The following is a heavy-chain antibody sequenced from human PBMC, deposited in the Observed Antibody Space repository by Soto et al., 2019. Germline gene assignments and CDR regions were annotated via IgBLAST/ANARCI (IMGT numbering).Heavy chain of an antibody. CDR3: ARDQDLSTGWLRPDY. CDR2: ISAYNGNT. V-gene: IGHV1-18*01. CDR1: GYTLTSYG. J-gene: IGHJ4*02. Sequence: QVQLVQSGAEVKKPGASVKVSCKASGYTLTSYGISWVRQAPGQGPEWMGWISAYNGNTNYAQKLQGRVTMTTDTSTSTAYMELRSLRSDDTAVYYWARDQDLSTGWLRPDYWGQGTLVTVSS. D-gene: IGHD3-16*02.